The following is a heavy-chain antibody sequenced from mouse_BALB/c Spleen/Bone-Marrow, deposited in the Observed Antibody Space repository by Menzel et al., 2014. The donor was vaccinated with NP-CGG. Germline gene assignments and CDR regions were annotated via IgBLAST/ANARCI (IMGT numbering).Heavy chain of an antibody. CDR2: ITYGGNT. Sequence: EVQLVESGPSLVKPSQTLSLTCSVTGDSITSGYWNWIRKFPGNKLEYMGYITYGGNTYYNPSLISRISITRDTSKNQYYLQLNSVTTEDTATYYCTRDYYGPWGQGTTLTVSS. J-gene: IGHJ2*01. V-gene: IGHV3-8*02. CDR3: TRDYYGP. D-gene: IGHD1-2*01. CDR1: GDSITSGY.